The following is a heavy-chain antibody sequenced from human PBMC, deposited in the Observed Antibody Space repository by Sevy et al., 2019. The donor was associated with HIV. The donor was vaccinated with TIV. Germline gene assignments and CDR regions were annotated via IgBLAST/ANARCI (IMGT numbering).Heavy chain of an antibody. V-gene: IGHV3-30-3*01. CDR2: ISYEGTET. D-gene: IGHD6-13*01. CDR3: ARDGGYSIKWYPLY. J-gene: IGHJ4*01. CDR1: GFAFSSHA. Sequence: GGSLRLSCAASGFAFSSHAMHWVRQAPGKGLEWVAVISYEGTETFYAASVEGPFSLSRENSKNMLSLQINSLRPEDTAVYFCARDGGYSIKWYPLYWGHGTLVTVSS.